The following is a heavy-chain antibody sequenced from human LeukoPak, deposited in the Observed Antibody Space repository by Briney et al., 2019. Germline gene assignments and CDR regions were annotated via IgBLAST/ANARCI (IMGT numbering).Heavy chain of an antibody. J-gene: IGHJ6*03. CDR1: GGSISSYY. CDR2: IYTSGST. D-gene: IGHD5-18*01. CDR3: ARVRGTAMVDHYYYYMDV. V-gene: IGHV4-4*07. Sequence: SETLSLTCTVSGGSISSYYWSWIRQPAGKGLEWIGRIYTSGSTNYNPSLKSRVTMSVDTSKNQFSLKLSSVTAADTAVYYCARVRGTAMVDHYYYYMDVWGKGTTVTVSS.